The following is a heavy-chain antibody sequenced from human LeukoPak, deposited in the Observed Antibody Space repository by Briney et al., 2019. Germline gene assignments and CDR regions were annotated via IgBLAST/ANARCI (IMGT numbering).Heavy chain of an antibody. V-gene: IGHV1-18*01. D-gene: IGHD6-6*01. CDR2: ISAYNGNT. CDR3: ARIEYSSSDYYYYYMDV. CDR1: GYTFTSYG. Sequence: ASVKVSCKASGYTFTSYGISWVRQAPGQGLEWMGWISAYNGNTNYAQKLQGRVTMTTETSTSTAYMELRSLRSDDTAVYYCARIEYSSSDYYYYYMDVWGKGTTVTVSS. J-gene: IGHJ6*03.